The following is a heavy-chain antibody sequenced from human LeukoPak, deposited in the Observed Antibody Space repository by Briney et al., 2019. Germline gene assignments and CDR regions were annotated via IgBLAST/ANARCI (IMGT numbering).Heavy chain of an antibody. CDR1: GGSISSSNW. J-gene: IGHJ4*02. Sequence: PSETLSLTCAVSGGSISSSNWWSWVRQPPGKGLEWIGEIYHSGSTNYNPSLKSRVTISVDKSKNQFSLKLSSVTAADTAVYYCARVIAAAGKKFDYWGQGTLVTVSS. D-gene: IGHD6-13*01. CDR3: ARVIAAAGKKFDY. V-gene: IGHV4-4*02. CDR2: IYHSGST.